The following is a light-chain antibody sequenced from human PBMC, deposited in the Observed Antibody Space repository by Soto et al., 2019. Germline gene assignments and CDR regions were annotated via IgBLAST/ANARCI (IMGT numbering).Light chain of an antibody. V-gene: IGLV2-14*01. Sequence: QSALTQPASVSGSPGQSITISCTGTSADIGDSDYVSWYQQHPDKAPKLLISEVTNRPSGVSNRFSGSKSGNTASLTISGLQAEDEADYYCSSYAGSNVFGTGTKVTVL. CDR1: SADIGDSDY. CDR3: SSYAGSNV. J-gene: IGLJ1*01. CDR2: EVT.